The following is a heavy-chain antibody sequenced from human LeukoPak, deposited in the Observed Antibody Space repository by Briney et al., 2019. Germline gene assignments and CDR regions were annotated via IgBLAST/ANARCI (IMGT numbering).Heavy chain of an antibody. CDR3: ARLRSTSCYDY. V-gene: IGHV4-39*07. J-gene: IGHJ4*02. Sequence: SETLSLTCTVSGGSIYISNYFWAWIRQPPGKGLEWIGYIYHSGSTYYNPSLKSRVTISVDRSKNQFSLKLSSVTAADTAVYYCARLRSTSCYDYWGQGTLVTVSS. D-gene: IGHD2-2*01. CDR1: GGSIYISNYF. CDR2: IYHSGST.